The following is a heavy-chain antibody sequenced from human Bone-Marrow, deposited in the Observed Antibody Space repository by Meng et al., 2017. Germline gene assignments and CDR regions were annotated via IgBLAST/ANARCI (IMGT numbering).Heavy chain of an antibody. V-gene: IGHV1-46*01. D-gene: IGHD3-22*01. CDR3: ATASRNYYDSSGYSFDP. CDR1: GYTFTSYY. CDR2: INPSGGST. J-gene: IGHJ5*02. Sequence: ASVKVSCKASGYTFTSYYMHWVRQAPGQGLEWMGIINPSGGSTSYAQKFQGRVTMTEDTSTDTAYMELSSLRSEDTAVYYCATASRNYYDSSGYSFDPWGQGTLVTVSS.